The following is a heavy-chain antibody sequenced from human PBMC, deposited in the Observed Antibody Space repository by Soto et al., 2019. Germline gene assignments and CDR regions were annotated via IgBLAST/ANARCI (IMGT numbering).Heavy chain of an antibody. CDR1: GFTFSSYA. CDR3: AKERTGSNHYYGMDV. V-gene: IGHV3-23*01. CDR2: ISGSGTGT. D-gene: IGHD1-26*01. Sequence: PGGSLRLSCEGSGFTFSSYALSWVRLRPGRGLEWVAWISGSGTGTNSADSVKGRFTITRDNSKTTVYLQMSSLTVEDTAVYYCAKERTGSNHYYGMDVWGQGTAVTVSS. J-gene: IGHJ6*02.